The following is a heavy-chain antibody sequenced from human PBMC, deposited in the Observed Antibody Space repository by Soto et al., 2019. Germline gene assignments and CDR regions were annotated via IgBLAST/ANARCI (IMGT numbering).Heavy chain of an antibody. CDR2: IYYSGST. V-gene: IGHV4-39*01. D-gene: IGHD3-22*01. Sequence: SETLSLTCTVSGGSISSSSYYWGWIRQPPGKGLEWIGSIYYSGSTYYNPSLKSRVTISVDTSKNQFSLKLSSVTAADTAVYYCARISSGYYKGYYYGMDVWGKGTTVTVSS. J-gene: IGHJ6*04. CDR1: GGSISSSSYY. CDR3: ARISSGYYKGYYYGMDV.